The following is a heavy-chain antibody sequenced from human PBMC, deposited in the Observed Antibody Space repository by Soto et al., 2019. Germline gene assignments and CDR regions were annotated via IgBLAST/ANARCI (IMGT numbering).Heavy chain of an antibody. D-gene: IGHD3-22*01. CDR2: IWSDGSNK. J-gene: IGHJ3*01. Sequence: GGSLRLSCEASGFTFSGYGMHWVRQAPGKGLEWVGVIWSDGSNKYYADSVKGRFTISRDNSKNTLYMQINSLRAMNTAVYYCARDYGSSGYYLEALDVWGQGTMVTVSS. CDR3: ARDYGSSGYYLEALDV. V-gene: IGHV3-33*01. CDR1: GFTFSGYG.